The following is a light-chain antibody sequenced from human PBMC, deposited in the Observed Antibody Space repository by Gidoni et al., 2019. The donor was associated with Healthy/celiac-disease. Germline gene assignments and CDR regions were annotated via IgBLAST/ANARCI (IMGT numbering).Light chain of an antibody. CDR1: QGVSSY. CDR2: DAS. Sequence: EIVLTQSPATLSLSPGERATLSCRASQGVSSYLAWYQQKPGQAPRLLIYDASNRATGIPARLSGSGSGTDFTLTISSLEPEDFAVYYCQQRSHWPPKFGQGTKVEIK. CDR3: QQRSHWPPK. J-gene: IGKJ1*01. V-gene: IGKV3-11*01.